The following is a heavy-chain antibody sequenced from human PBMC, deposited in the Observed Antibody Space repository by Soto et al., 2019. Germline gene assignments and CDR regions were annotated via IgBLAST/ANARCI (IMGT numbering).Heavy chain of an antibody. CDR2: IYYSGST. V-gene: IGHV4-59*08. CDR3: ARGNVAADVVY. Sequence: SETLSLTCTVSGGSISSYYWSWIRQPPGKGLEWIGYIYYSGSTNYNPSLKSRVTISVDTSKNQFSLKLNSVSAADTAVYYCARGNVAADVVYWGQGTQVTVSS. J-gene: IGHJ4*02. CDR1: GGSISSYY. D-gene: IGHD6-13*01.